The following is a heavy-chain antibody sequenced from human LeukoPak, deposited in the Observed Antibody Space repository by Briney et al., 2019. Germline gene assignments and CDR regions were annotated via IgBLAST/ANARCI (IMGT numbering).Heavy chain of an antibody. CDR3: ARGDYRSAYCGGDCSLGDAFDI. CDR2: ISYDGSNK. CDR1: GFTFSSNG. D-gene: IGHD2-21*02. J-gene: IGHJ3*02. V-gene: IGHV3-30*03. Sequence: PAGSLRLSCAASGFTFSSNGMHWVRQAPGKGLEWVAVISYDGSNKYYADSVKGRFTISRDNSKNTLYLQMNSLRAEDTAVYYCARGDYRSAYCGGDCSLGDAFDIWGQGTMVTVSS.